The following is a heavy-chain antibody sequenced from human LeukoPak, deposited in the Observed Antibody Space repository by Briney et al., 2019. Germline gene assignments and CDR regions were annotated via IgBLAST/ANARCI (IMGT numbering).Heavy chain of an antibody. D-gene: IGHD6-25*01. CDR1: GFTFSTYA. Sequence: GGSLRLSCAASGFTFSTYAMSWARQAPGKGLEWVSGISVSGSSSYHADSVKGRFTISRDNSKNTLYLQMNSLRAEDTAVYYCAKSGSGWRVDFWGQGTLVTVSS. J-gene: IGHJ4*02. V-gene: IGHV3-23*01. CDR2: ISVSGSSS. CDR3: AKSGSGWRVDF.